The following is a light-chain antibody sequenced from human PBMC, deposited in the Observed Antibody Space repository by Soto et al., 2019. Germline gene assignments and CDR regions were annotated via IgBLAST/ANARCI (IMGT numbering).Light chain of an antibody. J-gene: IGKJ4*01. Sequence: EIVLTQSPGTLSLSPGERATLSCRASQSVGSSYLAWYQQKPGQAPRLLIYGASSRATGIPDRFSGSGSGTDFTLTISRLEPEDFAVYYCHQYGISAFGGGTKVDI. V-gene: IGKV3-20*01. CDR3: HQYGISA. CDR2: GAS. CDR1: QSVGSSY.